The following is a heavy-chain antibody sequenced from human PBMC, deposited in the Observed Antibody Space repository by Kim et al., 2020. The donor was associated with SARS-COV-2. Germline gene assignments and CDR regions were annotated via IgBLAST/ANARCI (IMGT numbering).Heavy chain of an antibody. CDR2: IYSGGSST. CDR3: AKDRLGEADHYFDY. CDR1: GFTFSSYA. J-gene: IGHJ4*02. D-gene: IGHD3-16*01. V-gene: IGHV3-23*03. Sequence: GGSLRLSCAASGFTFSSYAMSWVRQAPGKGLEWVSVIYSGGSSTYYADSVKGRFTISRDNSKNTLYLQMNSLRAEDTAVYYCAKDRLGEADHYFDYWGQGTLVTVSS.